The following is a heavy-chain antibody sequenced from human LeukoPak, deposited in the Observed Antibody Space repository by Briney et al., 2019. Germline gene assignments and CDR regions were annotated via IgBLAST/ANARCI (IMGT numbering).Heavy chain of an antibody. Sequence: PGGSLRLSCAASGFTFSSYWMHWVRQAPGKGLVWVSRINSDGSCTSYADSVKGRFTISRDNAKNTLYLQMNSLRAEDTAVYYCARVGEGSGSYYLPHWGQGTLVTVSS. V-gene: IGHV3-74*01. D-gene: IGHD3-10*01. CDR1: GFTFSSYW. CDR3: ARVGEGSGSYYLPH. CDR2: INSDGSCT. J-gene: IGHJ4*02.